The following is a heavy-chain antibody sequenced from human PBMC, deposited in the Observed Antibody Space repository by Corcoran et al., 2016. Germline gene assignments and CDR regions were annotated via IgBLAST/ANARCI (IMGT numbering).Heavy chain of an antibody. V-gene: IGHV3-7*01. J-gene: IGHJ4*02. Sequence: EVHLVESGGGLVQPGGSLRLSCAASGFTFSNYLMSWVRQAPGKGLEWLANINQDGSATDYVDSVKGRFTISRDNAKNLLYLQMISLRAEDTFVYYLTRDEGFVINYRFDYWGQGTLVTVSS. D-gene: IGHD3-10*01. CDR3: TRDEGFVINYRFDY. CDR2: INQDGSAT. CDR1: GFTFSNYL.